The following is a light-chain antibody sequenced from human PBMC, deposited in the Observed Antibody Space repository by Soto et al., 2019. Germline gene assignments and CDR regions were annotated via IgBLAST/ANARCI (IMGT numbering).Light chain of an antibody. Sequence: EIVLTQSPDTLSLSPGERATISCRASQSVAKNYLAWYQQKPGQAPRLLIDDASRRATGIPDRFTGSGSGADFALPISRLEPEDFAVYYCQQCAYSPRTFGQGTKVEVK. CDR1: QSVAKNY. CDR3: QQCAYSPRT. J-gene: IGKJ1*01. V-gene: IGKV3-20*01. CDR2: DAS.